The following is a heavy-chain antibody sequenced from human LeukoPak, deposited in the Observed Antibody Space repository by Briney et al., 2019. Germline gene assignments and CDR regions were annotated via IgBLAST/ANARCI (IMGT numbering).Heavy chain of an antibody. D-gene: IGHD2-2*01. J-gene: IGHJ4*02. CDR3: ASTDCSSTSCYPGY. CDR1: GGSISSYY. CDR2: IYYSGST. Sequence: SETLSLTCTVSGGSISSYYWSWIRQPPGKGLEWIGYIYYSGSTNYNPSLKSRVTISVDTSKNQFSLKLSSVTAADTAVYYCASTDCSSTSCYPGYWGQGTLVTVSS. V-gene: IGHV4-59*01.